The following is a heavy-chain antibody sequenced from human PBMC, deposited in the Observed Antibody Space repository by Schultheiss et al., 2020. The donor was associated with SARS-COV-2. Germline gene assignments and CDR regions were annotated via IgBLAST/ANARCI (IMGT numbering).Heavy chain of an antibody. CDR3: GAQRVGSSGYHL. Sequence: SQTLSLTCAVYGGSFSGYYWSWIRQPPGKGLEWIGEINHSGSTNYNPSLKSRVTMSVDTSKNQFSLKLSSVTAADTAVYYCGAQRVGSSGYHLWGQGTLVTVSS. D-gene: IGHD3-22*01. CDR1: GGSFSGYY. J-gene: IGHJ5*02. V-gene: IGHV4-34*01. CDR2: INHSGST.